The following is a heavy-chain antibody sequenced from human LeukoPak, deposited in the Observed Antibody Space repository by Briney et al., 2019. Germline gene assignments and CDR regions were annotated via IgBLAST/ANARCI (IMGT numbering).Heavy chain of an antibody. CDR1: GFTFSSYA. CDR3: AKDLIGRAVAGLFDY. J-gene: IGHJ4*02. V-gene: IGHV3-23*01. CDR2: ISGSGGST. D-gene: IGHD6-19*01. Sequence: PGGSLRLSCVASGFTFSSYAMSWVRQAPGKGLEWVSAISGSGGSTYYADSVKGRFTISRDNSKNTLYLQMNSLRAEDTAVYYCAKDLIGRAVAGLFDYWGQGTLVTVSS.